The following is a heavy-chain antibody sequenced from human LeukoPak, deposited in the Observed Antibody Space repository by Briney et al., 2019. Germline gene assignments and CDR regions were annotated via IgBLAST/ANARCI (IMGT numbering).Heavy chain of an antibody. CDR1: GGSISSGGYS. V-gene: IGHV4-30-2*01. CDR3: ARVRGCSGGSCFPPGYFDY. J-gene: IGHJ4*02. CDR2: IYHSGST. Sequence: SQTLSLTCAVSGGSISSGGYSWSWIRQPPGKGLEWIGHIYHSGSTYYNPSLKSRVTISVDRSKNQFSLKLSSVTAADTAVYYCARVRGCSGGSCFPPGYFDYWGQGTLVTVSS. D-gene: IGHD2-15*01.